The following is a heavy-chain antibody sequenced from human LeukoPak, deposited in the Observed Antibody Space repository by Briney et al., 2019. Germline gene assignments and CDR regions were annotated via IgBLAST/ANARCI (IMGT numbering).Heavy chain of an antibody. Sequence: HRASVTVSCKASGYTFTSYGVSWVRQAPGQGLEWMGWISAYNGNTNYAQKLQGRVTMTTDTSTSTAYMELRSLRSDDTAVYYCARDFVRLAGPFGFDYWGQGTLVTVSS. CDR1: GYTFTSYG. CDR2: ISAYNGNT. D-gene: IGHD3-10*01. J-gene: IGHJ4*02. V-gene: IGHV1-18*01. CDR3: ARDFVRLAGPFGFDY.